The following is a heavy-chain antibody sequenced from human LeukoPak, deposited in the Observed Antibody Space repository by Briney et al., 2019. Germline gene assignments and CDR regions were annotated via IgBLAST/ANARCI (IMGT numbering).Heavy chain of an antibody. CDR1: GYTFTSYY. CDR2: INPSGGTT. V-gene: IGHV1-46*01. J-gene: IGHJ4*02. CDR3: ATSRQLGITTYFDY. Sequence: ASVKVSCKASGYTFTSYYMHWLRQAPGQGLEWKGIINPSGGTTNYAQKFQGRVTLTRDTSARTVYMELSSLRSEDTAIYYCATSRQLGITTYFDYWSQGTLVTVSS. D-gene: IGHD7-27*01.